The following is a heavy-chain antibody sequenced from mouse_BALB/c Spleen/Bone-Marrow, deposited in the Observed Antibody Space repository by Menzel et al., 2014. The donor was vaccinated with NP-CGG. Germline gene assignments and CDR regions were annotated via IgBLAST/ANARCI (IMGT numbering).Heavy chain of an antibody. CDR1: GYAFTNYW. CDR3: ARELGRGFAY. V-gene: IGHV1-54*01. CDR2: INPGSGGI. Sequence: VKLMESGVELVRPGTSVKASCKASGYAFTNYWIEWVKQRPGQGLEWIGVINPGSGGINYNEKFKGKATLTADKSSNTAYMQLSSLTSDDSAVYFCARELGRGFAYWGQGTLVTVSA. J-gene: IGHJ3*01. D-gene: IGHD4-1*01.